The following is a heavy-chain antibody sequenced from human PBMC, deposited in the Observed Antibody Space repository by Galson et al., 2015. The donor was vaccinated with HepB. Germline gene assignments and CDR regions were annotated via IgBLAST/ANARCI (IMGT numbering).Heavy chain of an antibody. CDR3: ARERITMVRGVQYYFDY. CDR1: GFTFSSYG. V-gene: IGHV3-33*01. D-gene: IGHD3-10*01. Sequence: SLRLSCAASGFTFSSYGMHWVRQAPGKGLEWVAVIWYDGSNKYYADSVKGRFTISRDNSKNTLYLQMNSPRAEDTAVYYCARERITMVRGVQYYFDYWGQGTLVTVSS. CDR2: IWYDGSNK. J-gene: IGHJ4*02.